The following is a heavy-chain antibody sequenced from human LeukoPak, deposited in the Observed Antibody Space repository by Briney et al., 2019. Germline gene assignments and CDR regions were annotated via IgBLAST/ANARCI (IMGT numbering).Heavy chain of an antibody. J-gene: IGHJ4*02. CDR1: GGSIDSYY. D-gene: IGHD2-2*01. CDR3: ARVYQSAEYYFDY. Sequence: SETLSLTCTVSGGSIDSYYWSWIRQPPGKGLEWVGYIYYTGSTEYHPSPKSRITISLDTSKNQFSLKLTSVTAADTAVYYCARVYQSAEYYFDYWGQGNLVSVSS. CDR2: IYYTGST. V-gene: IGHV4-59*01.